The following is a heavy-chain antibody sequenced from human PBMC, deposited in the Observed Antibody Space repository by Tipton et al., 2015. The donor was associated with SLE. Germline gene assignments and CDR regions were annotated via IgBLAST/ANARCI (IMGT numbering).Heavy chain of an antibody. CDR3: ARRDSGYDWDSFDY. J-gene: IGHJ4*02. D-gene: IGHD5-12*01. CDR2: IIPIFGTA. Sequence: QSGAEVKKPGSSVKVSCKASGGTFSSYAISWVRQAPGQGLEWMGGIIPIFGTANYAQKFQGSVTITTDESTSTAYMELRSLRSDDTAVYDCARRDSGYDWDSFDYWGQGTLVTVTS. V-gene: IGHV1-69*05. CDR1: GGTFSSYA.